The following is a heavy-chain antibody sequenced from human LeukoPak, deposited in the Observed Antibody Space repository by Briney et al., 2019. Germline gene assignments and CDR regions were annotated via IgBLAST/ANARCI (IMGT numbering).Heavy chain of an antibody. V-gene: IGHV3-30-3*01. D-gene: IGHD2-15*01. J-gene: IGHJ4*02. CDR3: ARDSSPYCSGGSCSGGY. CDR1: GFXFSSYA. Sequence: PGGSLRLSCAASGFXFSSYAIHWVRQAPGKGLKWVAVISYDGSNKYYADSVKGRFTISRDNSKNTLYLQMNSLRAEDTAVYYCARDSSPYCSGGSCSGGYWGQGTLVTVSS. CDR2: ISYDGSNK.